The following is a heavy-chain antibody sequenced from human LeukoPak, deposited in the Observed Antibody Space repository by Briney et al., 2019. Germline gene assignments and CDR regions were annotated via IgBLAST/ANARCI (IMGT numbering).Heavy chain of an antibody. CDR1: RYTFTGYY. D-gene: IGHD4-17*01. CDR2: INPNSGGT. J-gene: IGHJ3*02. V-gene: IGHV1-2*02. CDR3: ASGRDYGDERGAFDI. Sequence: GASVKVSCKASRYTFTGYYMHWVRQAPGQGLEWMGWINPNSGGTNYAQKFQGRVTMTRDTSISTAYMELSRLKSDDTAVYYCASGRDYGDERGAFDIWGQGTMVTVSS.